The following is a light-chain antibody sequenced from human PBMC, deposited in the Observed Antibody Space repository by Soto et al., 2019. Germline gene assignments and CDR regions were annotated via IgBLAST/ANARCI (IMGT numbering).Light chain of an antibody. CDR1: SGDVGGYDY. CDR2: EVT. J-gene: IGLJ1*01. CDR3: SPHKSGSPGV. V-gene: IGLV2-14*01. Sequence: QSVLTQPASVSGSPGQSIAISCTGTSGDVGGYDYVSWYQQHPDKAPKLMIYEVTKRPSWVSNRFSGSKSGNTASLTISGLQPENEADYYCSPHKSGSPGVFGSGTKATAL.